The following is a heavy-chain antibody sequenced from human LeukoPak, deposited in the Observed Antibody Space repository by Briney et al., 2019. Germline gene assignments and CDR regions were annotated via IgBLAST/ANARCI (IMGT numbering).Heavy chain of an antibody. CDR1: GFTLSDYH. J-gene: IGHJ4*02. Sequence: PGGSLRLSCAASGFTLSDYHMNWVRQGPGKGLVWVSRINSDGSSTSNADSVKGRFTISRDNAKNTLYLQMNSLSPEDTAMYYCVRETDRSPYYYFDYWGQGILVTVSS. D-gene: IGHD1-26*01. CDR3: VRETDRSPYYYFDY. V-gene: IGHV3-74*01. CDR2: INSDGSST.